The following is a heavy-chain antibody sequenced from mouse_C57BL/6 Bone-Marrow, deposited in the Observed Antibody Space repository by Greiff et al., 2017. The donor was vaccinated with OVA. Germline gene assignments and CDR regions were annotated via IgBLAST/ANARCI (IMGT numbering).Heavy chain of an antibody. CDR3: TRGGDSFFMDY. Sequence: EVKLEESGAGLVKPGGSLKLSCAASGFTFSSYAMSWVRQTPEKRLEWVAYISSGGDYIYYADTVKGRFTISRDNARNTLYLQMSSLKSEDTAMYYCTRGGDSFFMDYWGQGTSVTVSS. CDR2: ISSGGDYI. CDR1: GFTFSSYA. V-gene: IGHV5S21*01. J-gene: IGHJ4*01. D-gene: IGHD3-3*01.